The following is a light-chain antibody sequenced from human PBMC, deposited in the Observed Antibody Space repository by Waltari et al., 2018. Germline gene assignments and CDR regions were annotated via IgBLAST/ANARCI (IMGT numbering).Light chain of an antibody. Sequence: DIQMTQSPSAMSASVGDRVAITCRASQDIGNYLAWFQQKPGTVPKRLIYAVYSLESGVPSRFSGSDSGTEFTLTINRLQPEDLATYFCLQHYTYPPTFGQGTRLEI. CDR1: QDIGNY. V-gene: IGKV1-17*03. CDR2: AVY. CDR3: LQHYTYPPT. J-gene: IGKJ5*01.